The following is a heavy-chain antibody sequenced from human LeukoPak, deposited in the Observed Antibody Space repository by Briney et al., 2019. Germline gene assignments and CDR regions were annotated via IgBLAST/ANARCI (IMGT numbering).Heavy chain of an antibody. CDR1: GGSFSGYY. V-gene: IGHV4-59*08. Sequence: SETLSLTCAVYGGSFSGYYWSWIRQPPGKGLEWIGQIYYSGSTSYNPSLKSRVTISVDTSKNQFSLKLSSVTAADTAVYYCARHSTRGLQLKSWGQGTLVTVSS. D-gene: IGHD5-12*01. J-gene: IGHJ5*02. CDR3: ARHSTRGLQLKS. CDR2: IYYSGST.